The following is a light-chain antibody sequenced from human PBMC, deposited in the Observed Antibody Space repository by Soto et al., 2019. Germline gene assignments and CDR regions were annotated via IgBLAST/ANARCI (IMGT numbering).Light chain of an antibody. CDR1: SSDVGGYNS. J-gene: IGLJ1*01. Sequence: QSALTQPASVSGSPGQSITISCTCTSSDVGGYNSVSWYQQHPGKAPKLMIYEVSHRPSGVSNRFSGSKSANTASLTVSGLQAEDEADYYCSSFTTSTTYVFGTGTKVTVL. CDR2: EVS. V-gene: IGLV2-14*01. CDR3: SSFTTSTTYV.